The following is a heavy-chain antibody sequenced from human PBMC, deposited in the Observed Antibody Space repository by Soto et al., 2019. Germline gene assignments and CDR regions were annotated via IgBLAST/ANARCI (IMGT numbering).Heavy chain of an antibody. CDR2: ISAYNGNT. D-gene: IGHD3-9*01. V-gene: IGHV1-18*01. J-gene: IGHJ5*02. CDR3: ARDSHDILSRRFDP. CDR1: GYTFTSYG. Sequence: GASVKVSCKASGYTFTSYGISWVLQAPGQGLEWMGWISAYNGNTNYAQKLQGRVTMTTDTSTSTAYMELRSLRSDDTAVYYCARDSHDILSRRFDPWGQGTLVTVSS.